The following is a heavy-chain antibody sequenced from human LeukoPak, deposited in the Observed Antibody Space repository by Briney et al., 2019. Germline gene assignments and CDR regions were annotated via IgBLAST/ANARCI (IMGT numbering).Heavy chain of an antibody. CDR1: GFTFSSYA. CDR3: EKLTSVVPAATFDY. V-gene: IGHV3-23*01. CDR2: ISGSGGST. J-gene: IGHJ4*02. D-gene: IGHD2-2*01. Sequence: GGSLRLSCAASGFTFSSYAMSWVRQAPGKGLEWVSAISGSGGSTYYADSVKGRFTISRDNSKNTLYLQMNSLRAEDTAVYYCEKLTSVVPAATFDYWGQGTLVTVSS.